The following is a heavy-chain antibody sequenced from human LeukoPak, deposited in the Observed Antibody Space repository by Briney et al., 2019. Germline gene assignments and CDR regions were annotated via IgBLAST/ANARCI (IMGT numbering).Heavy chain of an antibody. D-gene: IGHD3-22*01. V-gene: IGHV4-34*01. CDR1: GGSFSGNY. CDR3: AICRKFYSDSSGYCNYYDY. J-gene: IGHJ4*02. Sequence: SETLSLTCAVYGGSFSGNYWSWIRQPPGKGLEWIGEIHHSGSTNYNPSLKSRVTISVDTSKNQFSLKLSSVTAADTAVYYCAICRKFYSDSSGYCNYYDYWGQGTLVTVSS. CDR2: IHHSGST.